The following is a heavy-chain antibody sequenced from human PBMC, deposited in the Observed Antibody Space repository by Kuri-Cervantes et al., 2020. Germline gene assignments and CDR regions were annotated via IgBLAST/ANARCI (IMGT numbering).Heavy chain of an antibody. CDR2: IDQDGTEK. Sequence: GGSLRLSCAASGFTFSSYGMHWVRQAPGKGLEWVANIDQDGTEKDYVDSVKSRFTISRDNAKNSLFLQMHSLRVEDTAIYYCARLRGGYDFDYWGQGTLVTVSS. J-gene: IGHJ4*02. CDR3: ARLRGGYDFDY. D-gene: IGHD3-22*01. V-gene: IGHV3-7*01. CDR1: GFTFSSYG.